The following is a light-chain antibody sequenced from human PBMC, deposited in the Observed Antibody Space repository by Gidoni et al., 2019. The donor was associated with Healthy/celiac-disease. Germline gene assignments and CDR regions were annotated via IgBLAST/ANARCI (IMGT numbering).Light chain of an antibody. V-gene: IGKV1-39*01. CDR3: QQSYSTPLLS. Sequence: DIQMTQSPSSLSASVGDRVTITGRASQSISSYLNWYQQKPGKDPKLLIYAASSLQSGVPSRFSGSGSGTDFTLTISSLQPEDFATYYCQQSYSTPLLSFGPGTKVDIK. CDR2: AAS. J-gene: IGKJ3*01. CDR1: QSISSY.